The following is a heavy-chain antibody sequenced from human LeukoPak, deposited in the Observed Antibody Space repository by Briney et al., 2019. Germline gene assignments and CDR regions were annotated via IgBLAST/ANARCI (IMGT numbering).Heavy chain of an antibody. J-gene: IGHJ4*02. V-gene: IGHV1-2*02. CDR1: GYTFTGYY. CDR3: ARSLRGYSGYDFDY. D-gene: IGHD5-12*01. Sequence: WASVKVSCKASGYTFTGYYMHWVRQAPGQGLEWMGWINPNSGGTNYARKFQGRVTMTRDTSISTAYMELSRLRSDDTAVYYCARSLRGYSGYDFDYWGQGTLVTVSS. CDR2: INPNSGGT.